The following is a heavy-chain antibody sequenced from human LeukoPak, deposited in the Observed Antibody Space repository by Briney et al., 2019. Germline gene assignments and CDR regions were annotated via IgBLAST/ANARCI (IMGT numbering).Heavy chain of an antibody. D-gene: IGHD4/OR15-4a*01. Sequence: GGSLRLSCAASGFTFGSYEMNWVRQAPGKGLEWVSYISTGGSAIYYADSVKGRFTISRDNAKNSLYLQMNSLRAEDTAVYSCARRTNYLAFDYWGQGTLVTVSS. J-gene: IGHJ4*02. CDR2: ISTGGSAI. CDR3: ARRTNYLAFDY. V-gene: IGHV3-48*03. CDR1: GFTFGSYE.